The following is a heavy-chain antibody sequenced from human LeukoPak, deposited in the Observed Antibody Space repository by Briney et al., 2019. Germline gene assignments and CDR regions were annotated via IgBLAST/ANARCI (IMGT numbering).Heavy chain of an antibody. J-gene: IGHJ4*02. CDR3: ARLYYDSSGYYRDY. CDR1: GYTFTDYY. Sequence: ASVKVSCKASGYTFTDYYMHWVRQAPGQGLEWMGWINPNSGGTNYAQKFQGRVTMTRDTSISTAYMELSRLRSDDTAVYYCARLYYDSSGYYRDYWGQGTLVTVSS. CDR2: INPNSGGT. V-gene: IGHV1-2*02. D-gene: IGHD3-22*01.